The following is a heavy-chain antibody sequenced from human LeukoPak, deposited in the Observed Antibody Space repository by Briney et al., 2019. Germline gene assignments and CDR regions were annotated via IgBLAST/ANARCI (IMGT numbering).Heavy chain of an antibody. V-gene: IGHV1-18*01. D-gene: IGHD4-17*01. J-gene: IGHJ4*02. CDR3: AKDWFRRTTVTIYFDY. CDR1: GYTFTSYG. Sequence: ASVKVSCKASGYTFTSYGISWVRQAPGQGLEWMGWISAYNGNTNYAQKLQGRVTMTTDTSTSTAYMELRSLRTDDTAVYYCAKDWFRRTTVTIYFDYWGQGTLVTVSS. CDR2: ISAYNGNT.